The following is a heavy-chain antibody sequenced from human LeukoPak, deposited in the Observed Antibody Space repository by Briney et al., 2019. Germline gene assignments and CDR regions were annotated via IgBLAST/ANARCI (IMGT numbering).Heavy chain of an antibody. J-gene: IGHJ5*02. CDR3: ARRWGGSGTWFDP. D-gene: IGHD6-25*01. CDR2: IYHSGST. Sequence: SETLSLTCAVSGYSISSGYYWGWIRQPPGKGLEWIGSIYHSGSTYYNPSLKSRVTISVDTSKNQFSLKLSSVTAADTAVYHCARRWGGSGTWFDPWGQGTLVTVSS. V-gene: IGHV4-38-2*01. CDR1: GYSISSGYY.